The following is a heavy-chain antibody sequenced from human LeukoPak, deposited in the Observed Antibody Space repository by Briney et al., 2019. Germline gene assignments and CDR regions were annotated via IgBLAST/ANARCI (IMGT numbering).Heavy chain of an antibody. CDR2: MNPNSGNT. V-gene: IGHV1-8*01. J-gene: IGHJ4*02. CDR1: GYTFTSYD. D-gene: IGHD2-15*01. Sequence: ASVKVSCKASGYTFTSYDINWVRQATGQGLEWMGWMNPNSGNTGYAQKFQGRVTMTRNTSISTAYMELSSLRSEDTAVYYCAMICSGGSCYHRFRADEHFDYWGQGTLVTVSS. CDR3: AMICSGGSCYHRFRADEHFDY.